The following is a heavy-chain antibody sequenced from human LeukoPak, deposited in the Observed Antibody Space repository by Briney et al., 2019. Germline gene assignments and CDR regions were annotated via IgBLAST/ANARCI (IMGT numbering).Heavy chain of an antibody. CDR1: GFSFSNSA. V-gene: IGHV3-30-3*01. CDR3: ASGSSVDCSRTSCPPTDY. D-gene: IGHD2-2*01. CDR2: ISFDGTNK. Sequence: GGSLRLSCPASGFSFSNSAMHWVRQAPGKGLEWVAVISFDGTNKYYADSVKGRFTISRDNSKNTLYVQMSSQRGDDTGVYYCASGSSVDCSRTSCPPTDYWGQGTLVTVSS. J-gene: IGHJ4*02.